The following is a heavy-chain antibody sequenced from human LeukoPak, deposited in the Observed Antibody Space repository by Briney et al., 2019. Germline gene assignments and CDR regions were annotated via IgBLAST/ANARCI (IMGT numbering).Heavy chain of an antibody. CDR3: ASLINYYDSSGYYYHY. D-gene: IGHD3-22*01. CDR1: GGSITSGSHY. V-gene: IGHV4-61*02. CDR2: IYTDGST. Sequence: SETLSLTCTVSGGSITSGSHYWSWIRQPAGKGLEWIGRIYTDGSTNYNPSLKSRVTISVDTSKNQFSLKVSSVTAAGTAVYYCASLINYYDSSGYYYHYWGQGTLVTVSS. J-gene: IGHJ4*02.